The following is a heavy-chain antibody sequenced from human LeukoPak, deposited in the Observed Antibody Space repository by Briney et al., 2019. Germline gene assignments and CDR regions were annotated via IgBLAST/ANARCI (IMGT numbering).Heavy chain of an antibody. Sequence: PGGSLRLSCAASGFTFSSYSMNWVRQAPGKGLEWVSSISSSSSYIYYADSVKGRFTISRDNAKNSLYLQMNSLRAEDTAVYYCARDPAAGIFGFEDTNWFDPWGQGTLVTVSS. V-gene: IGHV3-21*01. J-gene: IGHJ5*02. D-gene: IGHD6-13*01. CDR1: GFTFSSYS. CDR2: ISSSSSYI. CDR3: ARDPAAGIFGFEDTNWFDP.